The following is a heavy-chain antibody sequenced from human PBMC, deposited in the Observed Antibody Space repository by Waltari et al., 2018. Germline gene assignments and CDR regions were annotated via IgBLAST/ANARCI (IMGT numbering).Heavy chain of an antibody. CDR3: ARDLSSRITMVRGVFPDY. CDR2: IWYEGRKK. J-gene: IGHJ4*02. V-gene: IGHV3-33*01. Sequence: QVQLVESGGGVVQPGRSLRLSCAASGFTFSSYGMHWVRQAPGKGLEWVAVIWYEGRKKSYEASVKGRVTISRDNSKNTLYLQMNSLRAEDTAVYYCARDLSSRITMVRGVFPDYWGQGTLVTVSS. D-gene: IGHD3-10*01. CDR1: GFTFSSYG.